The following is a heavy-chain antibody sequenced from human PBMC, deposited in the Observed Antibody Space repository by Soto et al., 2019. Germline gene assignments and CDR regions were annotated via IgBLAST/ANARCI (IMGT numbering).Heavy chain of an antibody. V-gene: IGHV4-59*08. D-gene: IGHD5-12*01. CDR1: GDSFSSISNHY. Sequence: SETLSLTCTFTGDSFSSISNHYCSWIRQPPGKGLEWLGYISYSGHTSYNPSLKSRLFISVDTSKNQVSLNLASVTAADTAVYYCARRIVATETFDYWGQGTLVTVSS. CDR2: ISYSGHT. J-gene: IGHJ4*02. CDR3: ARRIVATETFDY.